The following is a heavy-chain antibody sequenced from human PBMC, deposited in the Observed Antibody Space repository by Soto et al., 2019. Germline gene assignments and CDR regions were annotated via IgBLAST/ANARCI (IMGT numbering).Heavy chain of an antibody. V-gene: IGHV4-30-2*01. CDR3: ARSLVRGVALPLDY. CDR1: GGSISSGGYS. Sequence: QLPLQESGSGLVKPSQTLSLTCAVSGGSISSGGYSWSWIRQPPGQVLEWIGYIYHSGSTYYNPSLKSRVTISVDRSKNQFSLKLSSVTAADTAVYYCARSLVRGVALPLDYWGQGTLVTVSS. J-gene: IGHJ4*02. D-gene: IGHD3-10*01. CDR2: IYHSGST.